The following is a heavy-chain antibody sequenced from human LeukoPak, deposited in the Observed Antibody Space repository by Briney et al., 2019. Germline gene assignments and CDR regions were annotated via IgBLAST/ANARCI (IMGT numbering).Heavy chain of an antibody. D-gene: IGHD2-15*01. Sequence: GGSLRLSCAASGFTFSSYDIHWVRQATGKGLEWVSAIGTAGDTYYPGSVKGRFTISKDNAKNYLYLQMKSLRAEDTAVCYCARGWGTYCSGGSCYSGYFDYWGQGTLVTVSS. CDR3: ARGWGTYCSGGSCYSGYFDY. CDR1: GFTFSSYD. CDR2: IGTAGDT. J-gene: IGHJ4*02. V-gene: IGHV3-13*01.